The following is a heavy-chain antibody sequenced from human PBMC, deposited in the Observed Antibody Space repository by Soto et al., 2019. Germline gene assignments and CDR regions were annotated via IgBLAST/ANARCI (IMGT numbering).Heavy chain of an antibody. CDR3: ARDRDSGSYSLYDYGMDV. Sequence: QVQLVQSGAEVKKPGSSVKVSCKASGGTFSSYAISWVRQAPGQGLEWMGGIIPIFGTANYAQKFQGRVTITADESTSTAYMELSSLRSEDTAVYYCARDRDSGSYSLYDYGMDVWGQGTTVTVS. J-gene: IGHJ6*02. CDR1: GGTFSSYA. V-gene: IGHV1-69*01. CDR2: IIPIFGTA. D-gene: IGHD1-26*01.